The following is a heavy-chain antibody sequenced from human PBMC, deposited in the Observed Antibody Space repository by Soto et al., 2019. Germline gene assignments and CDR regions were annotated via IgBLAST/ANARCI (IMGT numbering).Heavy chain of an antibody. CDR2: ISSSSSYI. D-gene: IGHD6-6*01. Sequence: PGGSLRLSCAASGFTFSSYSMNWVRQAPGKGLEWVSSISSSSSYIYYADSVKGRFTISRDNAKNSLYLQMNSLRAEDTAVYYCARGRRSSSQSKDSWGQGTLVTVSS. CDR3: ARGRRSSSQSKDS. J-gene: IGHJ4*02. V-gene: IGHV3-21*01. CDR1: GFTFSSYS.